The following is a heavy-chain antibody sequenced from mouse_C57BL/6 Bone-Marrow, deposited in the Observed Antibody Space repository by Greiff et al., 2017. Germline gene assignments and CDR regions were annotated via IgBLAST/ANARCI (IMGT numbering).Heavy chain of an antibody. D-gene: IGHD2-1*01. CDR2: FHPYNDDT. CDR1: GYTFTTYP. Sequence: VMLVESGAELVKPGASVKMSCKASGYTFTTYPIEWMKQNHGKSLEWIGNFHPYNDDTKYNEKFKGKATLTVEKSSSTVYLELSRLTSDDSAVYYCARRIYYGNQGFAYWGQGTLVTVSA. V-gene: IGHV1-47*01. J-gene: IGHJ3*01. CDR3: ARRIYYGNQGFAY.